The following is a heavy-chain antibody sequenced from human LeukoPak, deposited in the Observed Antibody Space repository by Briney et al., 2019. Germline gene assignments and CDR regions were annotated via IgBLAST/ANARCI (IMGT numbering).Heavy chain of an antibody. CDR2: ISSRSTNR. CDR3: ARDMTTATTCYLQH. Sequence: GGSLRLSCAASGFTFSDYSMNWVRQAPGKGLEWVSSISSRSTNRYYADSVKGRFTISRDDAKNSLCLQMNSLRAEDTAVYYCARDMTTATTCYLQHWGQGTLVTVSS. CDR1: GFTFSDYS. J-gene: IGHJ1*01. V-gene: IGHV3-21*06. D-gene: IGHD4-17*01.